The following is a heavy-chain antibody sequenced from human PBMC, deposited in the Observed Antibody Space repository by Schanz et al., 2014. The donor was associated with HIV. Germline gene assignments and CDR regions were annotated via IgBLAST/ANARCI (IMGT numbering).Heavy chain of an antibody. Sequence: EVQLVESGGGLVKPGGSLSLSCAASGFTFSTYSMNWVRQAPGKGLEWVSAISGSGVTTYYADSVKGRFTISRDISKNTLYLHVKSLRAEDTALYYCAKDSGDSGGYYTQYFDYWGQGTLVTVSS. J-gene: IGHJ4*02. CDR2: ISGSGVTT. D-gene: IGHD3-22*01. CDR1: GFTFSTYS. V-gene: IGHV3-23*04. CDR3: AKDSGDSGGYYTQYFDY.